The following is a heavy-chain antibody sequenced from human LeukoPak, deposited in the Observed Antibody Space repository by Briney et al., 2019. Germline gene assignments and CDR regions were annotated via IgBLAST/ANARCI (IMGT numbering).Heavy chain of an antibody. CDR2: IFHSGRT. V-gene: IGHV4-38-2*02. CDR3: ARTRVTIYDAFDI. D-gene: IGHD5-18*01. J-gene: IGHJ3*02. Sequence: SETLSLTCTVSGFSISSGYFWGWIRQPPGKGLEWIASIFHSGRTYYNPSLKSRVTISVDTSKNQFSLTLSSVTAADTAVYYCARTRVTIYDAFDIWGQGTMVTVSS. CDR1: GFSISSGYF.